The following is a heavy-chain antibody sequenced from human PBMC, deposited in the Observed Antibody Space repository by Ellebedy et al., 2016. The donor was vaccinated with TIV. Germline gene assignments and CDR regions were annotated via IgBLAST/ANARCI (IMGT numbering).Heavy chain of an antibody. CDR3: ARGESRYVWGSYRYRGDYFDY. CDR1: GGSFSGYY. J-gene: IGHJ4*02. CDR2: INHSGST. D-gene: IGHD3-16*02. V-gene: IGHV4-34*01. Sequence: MPSETLSLTCAVYGGSFSGYYWSRIRQPPGKGLEWIGEINHSGSTNYNPSLKSRVTISVDTSKNQFSLKLSSVTAADTAVYYCARGESRYVWGSYRYRGDYFDYWGQGTLVTVSS.